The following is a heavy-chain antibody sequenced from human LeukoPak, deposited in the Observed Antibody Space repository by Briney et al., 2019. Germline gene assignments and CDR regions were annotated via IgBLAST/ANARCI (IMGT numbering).Heavy chain of an antibody. D-gene: IGHD1-26*01. V-gene: IGHV4-34*01. J-gene: IGHJ4*02. CDR1: GGSFSGYY. CDR2: INHSGST. CDR3: ARGGRARLDY. Sequence: SETLSLTCAVYGGSFSGYYWSWIRQPPGKGLEWIGEINHSGSTNYNPSLKSRVTISVDTSKNQFSLTLSSVTAADTAVYYCARGGRARLDYWGQGTLVTVSS.